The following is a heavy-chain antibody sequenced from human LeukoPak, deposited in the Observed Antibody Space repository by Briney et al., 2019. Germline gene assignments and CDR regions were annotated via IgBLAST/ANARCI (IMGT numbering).Heavy chain of an antibody. V-gene: IGHV3-30*03. J-gene: IGHJ3*02. CDR2: ISYDGRNK. CDR3: ASPDSGYDSAAFDI. CDR1: GFTFSHYV. Sequence: GGSLSLSCAASGFTFSHYVVHWVRQAPAKGREWVAVISYDGRNKYYADCLEGRFTIYRENPQNTLYLQMNSLRAEDTDVYYCASPDSGYDSAAFDIWGQGTMVTVSS. D-gene: IGHD5-12*01.